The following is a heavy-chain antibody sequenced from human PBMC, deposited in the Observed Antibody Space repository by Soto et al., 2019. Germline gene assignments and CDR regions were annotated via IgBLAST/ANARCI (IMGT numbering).Heavy chain of an antibody. CDR2: ISAGGGST. J-gene: IGHJ6*02. CDR3: ASLVGPGGIPGGMDV. D-gene: IGHD1-26*01. Sequence: EVQLLESGGNLVQPGGSLRLSCAASRFTFSNYAMSWVRQAPGKGLEWVSAISAGGGSTNYADSVKGRFTISRDHSKNPLYPQMNSLRAEAPAVYYCASLVGPGGIPGGMDVWGQGTTVNVSS. CDR1: RFTFSNYA. V-gene: IGHV3-23*01.